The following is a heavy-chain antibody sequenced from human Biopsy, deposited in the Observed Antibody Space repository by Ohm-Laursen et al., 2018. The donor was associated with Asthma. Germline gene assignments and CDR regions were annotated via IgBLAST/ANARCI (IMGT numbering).Heavy chain of an antibody. V-gene: IGHV1-24*01. J-gene: IGHJ4*02. CDR2: HDHEEGGT. D-gene: IGHD4-17*01. CDR1: GYSLTDLS. Sequence: SAKLSCKISGYSLTDLSMHWVRQAPGQGLEWMGGHDHEEGGTVNARRFQGRVTMTEDTSTDTAYMELSSLSSDDTAVYYCASDFPKDYVRYNFQFWGQGTLVTVSS. CDR3: ASDFPKDYVRYNFQF.